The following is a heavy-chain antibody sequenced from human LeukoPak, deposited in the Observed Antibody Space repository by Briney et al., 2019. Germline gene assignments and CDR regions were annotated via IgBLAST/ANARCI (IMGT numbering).Heavy chain of an antibody. J-gene: IGHJ4*02. D-gene: IGHD4-17*01. CDR1: GFTFSSSA. CDR2: ISSGGSTI. V-gene: IGHV3-48*02. Sequence: GGSLRLSCATSGFTFSSSAMSRVRQAPGKGLEWVSYISSGGSTIYYADSVKGRFTISRDNARNSLYLQMNGLTDEDTAVYYCARDAYGDYYFDYWGQGTLVTVSS. CDR3: ARDAYGDYYFDY.